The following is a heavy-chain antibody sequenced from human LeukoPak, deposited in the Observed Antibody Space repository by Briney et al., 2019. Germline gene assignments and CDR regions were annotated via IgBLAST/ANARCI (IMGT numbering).Heavy chain of an antibody. J-gene: IGHJ6*02. CDR2: IYNGGNT. CDR1: GDSIGRYH. V-gene: IGHV4-59*08. Sequence: SETLSLTCTVSGDSIGRYHWSWIRQPPGKGLEWIGYIYNGGNTKYNPSLKSRVTILADTSENQVSLKLSSVTAADTAVYYCARTLPVTNYGMDVWGHGTMVTVS. CDR3: ARTLPVTNYGMDV.